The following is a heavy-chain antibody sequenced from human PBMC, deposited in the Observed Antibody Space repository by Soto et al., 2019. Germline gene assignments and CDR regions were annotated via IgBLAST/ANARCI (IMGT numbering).Heavy chain of an antibody. Sequence: EVQLLESGGGLVQPGGSLRLSCAASGFTFSSYAMSWVRQAPGKGLEWVSAISGSGGSTYYADSVKGRFTISRDNSKNTLYLQINSLRAEDPAVYYCARRSSGWYFNYWGQGTLVTVSS. V-gene: IGHV3-23*01. CDR3: ARRSSGWYFNY. D-gene: IGHD6-19*01. J-gene: IGHJ4*02. CDR2: ISGSGGST. CDR1: GFTFSSYA.